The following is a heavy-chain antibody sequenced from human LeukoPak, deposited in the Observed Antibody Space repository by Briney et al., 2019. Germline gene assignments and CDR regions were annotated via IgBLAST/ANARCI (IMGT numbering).Heavy chain of an antibody. CDR3: ARDGAGWYQGYMDV. Sequence: GGSLRLSCAASGFTFNTYSMNWVRQAPGKGLEWVSSITSSSSYIYYADSVKGRFTISRDNAKNSLYLQMNSLRAEDTAVYYCARDGAGWYQGYMDVWGKGTTVTVSS. V-gene: IGHV3-21*01. CDR1: GFTFNTYS. CDR2: ITSSSSYI. J-gene: IGHJ6*04. D-gene: IGHD6-19*01.